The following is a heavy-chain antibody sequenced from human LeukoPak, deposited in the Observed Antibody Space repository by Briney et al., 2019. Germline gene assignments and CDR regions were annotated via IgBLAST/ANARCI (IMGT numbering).Heavy chain of an antibody. CDR2: ISPNSGGT. CDR1: GYSFSGHY. CDR3: ARDRSIAVALDY. J-gene: IGHJ4*02. Sequence: ASVKVSCKASGYSFSGHYMHWVRQAPGQGPEWMGWISPNSGGTNYAQKFQGRVTMTRDTSISTAYMELSRLRSDDTAVYYCARDRSIAVALDYWGQGTLVTVSS. V-gene: IGHV1-2*02. D-gene: IGHD6-19*01.